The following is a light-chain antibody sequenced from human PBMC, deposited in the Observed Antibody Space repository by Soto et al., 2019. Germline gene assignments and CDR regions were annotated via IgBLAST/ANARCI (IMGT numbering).Light chain of an antibody. CDR2: GAS. CDR3: QQYNNWPLT. J-gene: IGKJ4*01. CDR1: QSVSSN. Sequence: EIVMTQSPATLSVSPGERATLSCRASQSVSSNLAWYQQKPGQAPRLLIYGASTRATGIPARFSGGGSGTEFTLTISSLQSEDFVVYYCQQYNNWPLTFGGGTKVEIK. V-gene: IGKV3-15*01.